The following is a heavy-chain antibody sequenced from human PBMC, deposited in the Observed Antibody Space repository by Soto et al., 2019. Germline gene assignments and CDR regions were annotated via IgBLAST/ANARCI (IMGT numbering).Heavy chain of an antibody. Sequence: GGSLRLSCAASGFTFSSYAMSWVRQAPGKGLEWVSAISGSGGSTYYADSVKGRFTISRDNSKNMLYLQMNSLRAEDTAVYYCAKDLIMITFGGVIPLGAFDIWGKGTTVTVSS. D-gene: IGHD3-16*02. CDR1: GFTFSSYA. CDR2: ISGSGGST. CDR3: AKDLIMITFGGVIPLGAFDI. V-gene: IGHV3-23*01. J-gene: IGHJ6*04.